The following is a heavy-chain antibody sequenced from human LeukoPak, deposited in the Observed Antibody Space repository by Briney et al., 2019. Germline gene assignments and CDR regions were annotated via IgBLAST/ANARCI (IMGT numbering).Heavy chain of an antibody. V-gene: IGHV4-4*07. D-gene: IGHD5-18*01. CDR2: IYTSGST. J-gene: IGHJ5*02. Sequence: SETLSLTCTVSGGSISSYYWSWIRQPAGKGLEWIGRIYTSGSTNYNPSLKSRVTMSVDTSKNQFSLKLSSVTAADTAVYYCARSGTAMVTKGAAFDPWGQGTLVTVSS. CDR3: ARSGTAMVTKGAAFDP. CDR1: GGSISSYY.